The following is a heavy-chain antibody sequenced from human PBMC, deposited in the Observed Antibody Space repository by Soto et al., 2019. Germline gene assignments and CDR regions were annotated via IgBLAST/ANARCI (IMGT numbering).Heavy chain of an antibody. CDR1: GGSISSYY. CDR2: IYYSGST. CDR3: ARERGSGRGAYCGGDCYTDY. D-gene: IGHD2-21*02. J-gene: IGHJ4*02. V-gene: IGHV4-59*01. Sequence: SETLSLTCTVSGGSISSYYWSWIRQPPGKGLEWIGYIYYSGSTNYNPSLKSRVTISVDTSKNQFSLKLSSVTAADTAVYYCARERGSGRGAYCGGDCYTDYWGQGTLVTVSS.